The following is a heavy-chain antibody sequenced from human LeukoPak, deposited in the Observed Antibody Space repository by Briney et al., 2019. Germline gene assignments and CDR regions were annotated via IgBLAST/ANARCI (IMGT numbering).Heavy chain of an antibody. CDR3: ARDQEGFDY. J-gene: IGHJ4*02. V-gene: IGHV1-46*01. CDR1: GYTFTSNY. CDR2: IYPRDGST. Sequence: GASVKVSCKASGYTFTSNYIHWARQAPGQGLEWMGMIYPRDGSTSYAQKFQGRVTVTRDTSTSTVHMELSGLRSEDTAVYYCARDQEGFDYWGQGTLDTVSS.